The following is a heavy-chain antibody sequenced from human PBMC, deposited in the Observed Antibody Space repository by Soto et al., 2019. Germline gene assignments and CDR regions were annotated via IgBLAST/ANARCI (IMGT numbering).Heavy chain of an antibody. CDR2: ISSSSSYT. V-gene: IGHV3-11*06. J-gene: IGHJ4*02. D-gene: IGHD6-6*01. CDR1: GFTFSDYY. CDR3: ARGRSSPHY. Sequence: LGGSLRLSCAASGFTFSDYYMSWIRQAPGKGLEWVSYISSSSSYTNYADSVKGRFTISRDNAKNSLYLQMNSLRAEDTAVYYCARGRSSPHYWGQGTLVTVSS.